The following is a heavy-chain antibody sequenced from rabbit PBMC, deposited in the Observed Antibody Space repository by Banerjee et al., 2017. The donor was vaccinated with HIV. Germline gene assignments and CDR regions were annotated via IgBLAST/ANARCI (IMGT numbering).Heavy chain of an antibody. V-gene: IGHV1S45*01. CDR2: INTISGDT. J-gene: IGHJ3*01. D-gene: IGHD6-1*01. Sequence: QEQLEESGGDLVKPEGSLTLTCTASGFSFSNGYVMCWVRQAPGKGLEWIACINTISGDTVYATWAKGRFTISKASWTTVTLQMTSLTAADTATYFCARNGGMLDYRLWGQGTLVTVS. CDR1: GFSFSNGYV. CDR3: ARNGGMLDYRL.